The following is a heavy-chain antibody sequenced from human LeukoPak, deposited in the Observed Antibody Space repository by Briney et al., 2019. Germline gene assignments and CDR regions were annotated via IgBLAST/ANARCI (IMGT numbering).Heavy chain of an antibody. CDR3: VRPLGYDTSGYSY. Sequence: GESLKISCKGSGYSFSSYWIGWVRQMPGKGLDWMGVIYPGDSDTRHSPSFQGQVSISADTSISTAYLQWSSLKASDTAMYYCVRPLGYDTSGYSYWGQGTLVTVSS. CDR1: GYSFSSYW. D-gene: IGHD3-22*01. CDR2: IYPGDSDT. V-gene: IGHV5-51*01. J-gene: IGHJ4*02.